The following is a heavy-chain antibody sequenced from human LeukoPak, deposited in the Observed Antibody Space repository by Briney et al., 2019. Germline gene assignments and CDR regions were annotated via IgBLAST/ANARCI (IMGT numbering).Heavy chain of an antibody. CDR2: IYFSGST. V-gene: IGHV4-39*01. CDR1: GGSISSSTYH. CDR3: ARHYIRNYYDSSGPNY. D-gene: IGHD3-22*01. J-gene: IGHJ4*02. Sequence: SETLSLTCTVSGGSISSSTYHWGWIRQPPGKGLEWIGSIYFSGSTYYNPSLKSRVTISVDTSKNHFSLNLGSVTAADTAVYYCARHYIRNYYDSSGPNYWGQGTLVTVSS.